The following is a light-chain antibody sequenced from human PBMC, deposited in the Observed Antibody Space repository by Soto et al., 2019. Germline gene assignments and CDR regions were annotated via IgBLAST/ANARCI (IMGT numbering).Light chain of an antibody. J-gene: IGLJ3*02. Sequence: SYELTQPPSVSVSPGQTASIPCSGDKLGNKFASWYQLKPGQSPLLVIYQDSKRPSGIPERFSGSNSGNTATLTISGTQALDEAKYYCQAWDKGTVVFGGGTKLTVL. V-gene: IGLV3-1*01. CDR1: KLGNKF. CDR2: QDS. CDR3: QAWDKGTVV.